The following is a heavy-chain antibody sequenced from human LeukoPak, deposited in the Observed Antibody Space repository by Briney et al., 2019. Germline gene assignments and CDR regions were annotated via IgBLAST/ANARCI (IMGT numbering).Heavy chain of an antibody. CDR1: GFTFRNHA. CDR2: ISGSGGGT. V-gene: IGHV3-23*01. D-gene: IGHD4-11*01. CDR3: AKALRRNYVGPPFDH. J-gene: IGHJ4*02. Sequence: PGGSLRLSCGASGFTFRNHAMSWVRQAPGKGLEWVSAISGSGGGTFYADSVKGRFTISRDNSKNTLYLQMNSLRAEDTAVYYCAKALRRNYVGPPFDHWGQGTLVTVSS.